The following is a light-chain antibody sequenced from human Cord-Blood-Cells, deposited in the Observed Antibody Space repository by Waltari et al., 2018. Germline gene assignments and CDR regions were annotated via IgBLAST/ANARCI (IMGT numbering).Light chain of an antibody. CDR2: WAS. CDR3: QQYYSTRT. Sequence: DIVMTQSPDSLAVFLGERATINCKSSQSVLYSSNNKNYLAWYQQKPGPPPKLLIYWASTRESGVPDRFSGSGSGTDFTLTISSLQAEDVAVYYCQQYYSTRTFGQGTKVEIK. J-gene: IGKJ1*01. V-gene: IGKV4-1*01. CDR1: QSVLYSSNNKNY.